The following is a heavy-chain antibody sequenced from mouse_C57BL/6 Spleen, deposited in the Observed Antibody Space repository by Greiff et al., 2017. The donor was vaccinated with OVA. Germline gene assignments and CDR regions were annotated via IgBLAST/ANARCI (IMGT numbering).Heavy chain of an antibody. J-gene: IGHJ2*01. CDR2: IDPENGDT. V-gene: IGHV14-4*01. D-gene: IGHD1-2*01. CDR3: TRLRTDYFDY. CDR1: GFNIKDDY. Sequence: VQLQQSGAELVRPGASVKLSCTASGFNIKDDYMHWVKQRPEQGLEWIGWIDPENGDTEYASKFQGKATITADTSSNTAYLQLSSLTSEDTAVYYCTRLRTDYFDYWGQGTTLTVSS.